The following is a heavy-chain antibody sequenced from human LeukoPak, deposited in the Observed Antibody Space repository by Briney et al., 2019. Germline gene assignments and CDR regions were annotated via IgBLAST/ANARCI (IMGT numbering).Heavy chain of an antibody. CDR3: ARVSAYSSSWYLPPTYYYYGMDV. V-gene: IGHV3-33*01. CDR2: IWYDVSNK. CDR1: GFTFSSYG. J-gene: IGHJ6*02. Sequence: GGSLRLSCAASGFTFSSYGMHWVRQAPCKGLEWVAVIWYDVSNKYYADSVKGRFTISRDNSKNTLYLQMNSLRAEDTAVYYCARVSAYSSSWYLPPTYYYYGMDVWGQGTTVTVSS. D-gene: IGHD6-13*01.